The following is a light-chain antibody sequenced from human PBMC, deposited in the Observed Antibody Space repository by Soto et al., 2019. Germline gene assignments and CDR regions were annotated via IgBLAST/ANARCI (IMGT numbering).Light chain of an antibody. Sequence: DIVIRQPPRSLAVTLIDGATINCKSSQSVLYSSKNKNYLAWYQQKPGQPPKLLIYWASTRESGVPDRFSGSGSGTDFTLTISRLQAEDVAVYYCQQYNTIPLTFGGGTKVDIK. CDR3: QQYNTIPLT. V-gene: IGKV4-1*01. CDR1: QSVLYSSKNKNY. CDR2: WAS. J-gene: IGKJ4*01.